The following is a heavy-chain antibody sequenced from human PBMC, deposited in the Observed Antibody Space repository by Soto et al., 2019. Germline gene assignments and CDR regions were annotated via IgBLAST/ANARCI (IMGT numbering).Heavy chain of an antibody. D-gene: IGHD3-22*01. CDR1: GYSFTSYW. V-gene: IGHV5-51*01. CDR3: ARQGYDSSGYHDAFDI. J-gene: IGHJ3*02. CDR2: IYPGDSDT. Sequence: GESLKISCKGSGYSFTSYWIGWVRQMPGKGLEWMGIIYPGDSDTRYSPSFQGRVTISADKSISTAYLQWSSLKASDTAMYYCARQGYDSSGYHDAFDIWGQGTMVTVSS.